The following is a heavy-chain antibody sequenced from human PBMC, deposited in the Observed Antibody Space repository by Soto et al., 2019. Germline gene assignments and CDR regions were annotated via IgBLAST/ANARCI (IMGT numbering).Heavy chain of an antibody. J-gene: IGHJ4*02. D-gene: IGHD6-13*01. CDR3: ARRYITGWFVDY. V-gene: IGHV3-53*02. CDR1: GLPVSDNY. CDR2: IYSGGNT. Sequence: EVQLVETGGGLIQPGGTLRLSCAASGLPVSDNYMSWVRQAPGKGLEWVSIIYSGGNTYYADSVKGRFTISRDNSQNTLSLQMDSLRAEDTAVYYCARRYITGWFVDYWGQGTRVTVSS.